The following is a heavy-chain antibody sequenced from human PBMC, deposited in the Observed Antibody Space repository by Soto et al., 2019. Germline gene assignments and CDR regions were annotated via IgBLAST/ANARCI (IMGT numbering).Heavy chain of an antibody. CDR3: AKDGKTLGDGFY. CDR2: ISYNGHNE. D-gene: IGHD1-1*01. V-gene: IGHV3-30*18. CDR1: GFTFDQYG. Sequence: QVRLVESGGGVVQPGRSLRLSCAVSGFTFDQYGMHWIRQPPGKRLEWVSVISYNGHNEYYIDSVRGRFNISRDNSKTTLFLEMNSLRPEDTASYYCAKDGKTLGDGFYWCQGTLVIVSS. J-gene: IGHJ4*02.